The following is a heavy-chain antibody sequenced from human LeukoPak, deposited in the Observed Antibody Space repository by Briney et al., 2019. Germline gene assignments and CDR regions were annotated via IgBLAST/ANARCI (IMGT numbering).Heavy chain of an antibody. CDR1: GGSISSYY. CDR2: IYYSGST. D-gene: IGHD3-22*01. V-gene: IGHV4-59*12. CDR3: AREDDSSGYYGFLRGVAAWSYNWFDP. Sequence: TSETLSLTCTVSGGSISSYYWSWIRQPPGKGLEWIAYIYYSGSTNYNPSLKSQVTISVDTSKNQFSLKLSSVTAADTAVYYCAREDDSSGYYGFLRGVAAWSYNWFDPWGQGTLVTVSS. J-gene: IGHJ5*02.